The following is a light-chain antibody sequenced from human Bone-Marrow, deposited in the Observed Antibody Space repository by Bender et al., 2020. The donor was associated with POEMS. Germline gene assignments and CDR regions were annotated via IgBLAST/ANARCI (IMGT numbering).Light chain of an antibody. Sequence: QSALTQPASVSGSPGQSITISCTGSSSDAATYDLVSWYQQHPDKVPKLIIYEVSKRPSGVPDRFSGSKSGNTASLTVSGLQAEDEADYYCCSYATTSTPWVFGGGTKLTVV. CDR3: CSYATTSTPWV. CDR2: EVS. J-gene: IGLJ3*02. CDR1: SSDAATYDL. V-gene: IGLV2-23*02.